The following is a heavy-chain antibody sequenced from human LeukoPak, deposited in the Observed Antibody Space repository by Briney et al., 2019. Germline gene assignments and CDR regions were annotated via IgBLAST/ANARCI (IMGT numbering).Heavy chain of an antibody. V-gene: IGHV3-48*04. CDR3: ARIRGSTLPISYMDV. Sequence: GVPLRLSCTASGFRFGGYSIHWVRQAPGKGLEGLSYISVSGTIHADSVMGRVTVSRDNAKNSLYLQMNSLRAEDTAVYYCARIRGSTLPISYMDVWGKGTTVTVSS. CDR1: GFRFGGYS. CDR2: ISVSGT. D-gene: IGHD6-13*01. J-gene: IGHJ6*03.